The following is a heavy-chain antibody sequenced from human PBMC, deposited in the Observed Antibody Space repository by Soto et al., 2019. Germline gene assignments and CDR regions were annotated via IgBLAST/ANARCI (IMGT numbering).Heavy chain of an antibody. Sequence: ASVKVSCKASGYTFSGYSITSVRQAPGQGLEWMGRISGYNGNTNYARTLRGRLTLTTDTSTSTAYMELRSLTSDDTAVYYCARDVFCGGAPACPDMDVWGQGTTVTVSS. CDR2: ISGYNGNT. J-gene: IGHJ6*02. D-gene: IGHD2-21*01. V-gene: IGHV1-18*04. CDR3: ARDVFCGGAPACPDMDV. CDR1: GYTFSGYS.